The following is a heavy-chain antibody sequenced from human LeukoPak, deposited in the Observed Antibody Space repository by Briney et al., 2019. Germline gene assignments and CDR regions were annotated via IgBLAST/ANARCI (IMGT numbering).Heavy chain of an antibody. Sequence: ASVKVSCKVSGYTLTELSMHWVRQAPGKGLEWMGGFDPEDGETIYAQKFQGRVTMTEDTSTDTAYMELSRLRSDDTAVYYCARGPPPNMAVTGTFQAPALDIWGPGTMVTVSS. CDR3: ARGPPPNMAVTGTFQAPALDI. CDR2: FDPEDGET. CDR1: GYTLTELS. D-gene: IGHD6-19*01. V-gene: IGHV1-24*01. J-gene: IGHJ3*02.